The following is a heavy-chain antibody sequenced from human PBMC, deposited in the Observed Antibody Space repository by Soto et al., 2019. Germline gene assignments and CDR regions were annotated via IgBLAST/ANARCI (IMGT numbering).Heavy chain of an antibody. V-gene: IGHV4-59*01. CDR2: IYYSGST. Sequence: QVQLQESGPVLVKPSETLSLTCTVSGGSISSYYWSWIRQPPGKGLEWIGYIYYSGSTNYNPSLKSRVTISVDTSKNQFSLKLSSVTAADTAVYYCARGWAAADPRRYYYYGMDVWGQGTTVTVSS. CDR3: ARGWAAADPRRYYYYGMDV. J-gene: IGHJ6*02. D-gene: IGHD6-13*01. CDR1: GGSISSYY.